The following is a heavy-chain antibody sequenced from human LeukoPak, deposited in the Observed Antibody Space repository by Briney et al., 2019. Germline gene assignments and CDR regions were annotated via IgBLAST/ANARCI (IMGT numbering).Heavy chain of an antibody. CDR3: ARELGGYYDY. V-gene: IGHV3-48*03. Sequence: GGSLRLSCAASGFTFSSYEMNWVRQAPGKGLEWVSYIGSSGSTIYYADSVKGRFTISRDNAKNSLYLQMNSLRAEDTAVYYCARELGGYYDYWGQGTLVTVSS. D-gene: IGHD3-22*01. CDR1: GFTFSSYE. J-gene: IGHJ4*02. CDR2: IGSSGSTI.